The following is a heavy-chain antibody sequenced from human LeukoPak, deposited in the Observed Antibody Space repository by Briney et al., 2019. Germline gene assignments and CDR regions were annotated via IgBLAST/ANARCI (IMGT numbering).Heavy chain of an antibody. J-gene: IGHJ4*02. CDR3: ARLGGILDTPYFDY. Sequence: TSETLSLTCTVSGGSISSSSYYWGWIRQSPGKGLEWIGSIYYSGSAYYNPSLKSRVTISVDTSKKQFSLKLTSVTAADTAVYSCARLGGILDTPYFDYWGQGTLVTVPS. CDR2: IYYSGSA. CDR1: GGSISSSSYY. V-gene: IGHV4-39*01. D-gene: IGHD2-15*01.